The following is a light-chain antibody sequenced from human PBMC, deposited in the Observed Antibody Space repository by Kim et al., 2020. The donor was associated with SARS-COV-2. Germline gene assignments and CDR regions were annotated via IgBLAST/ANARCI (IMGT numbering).Light chain of an antibody. Sequence: SAGERATLSCRASQSVSKSYLAWYQQKPGQAPRLLMYGTSSRATGTPVRFSGSGSGTDFTLTISRLEPEDLAIYYCQQFGSSPPTFGQGTKVDIK. J-gene: IGKJ1*01. V-gene: IGKV3-20*01. CDR1: QSVSKSY. CDR3: QQFGSSPPT. CDR2: GTS.